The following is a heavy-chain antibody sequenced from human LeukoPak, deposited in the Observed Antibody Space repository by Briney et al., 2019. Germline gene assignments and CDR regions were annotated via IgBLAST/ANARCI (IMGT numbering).Heavy chain of an antibody. CDR1: GYTFTSYG. D-gene: IGHD1-1*01. J-gene: IGHJ4*02. V-gene: IGHV1-18*01. CDR2: ISAYNGNT. Sequence: ASVKVSCKASGYTFTSYGISWVRQAPGQGLEWMGWISAYNGNTNYAQKLQGRVTMTTDTSTGTAYMELRSLRSDDTAVYYCARRQVTTLNFDYWGQGTLVTVSS. CDR3: ARRQVTTLNFDY.